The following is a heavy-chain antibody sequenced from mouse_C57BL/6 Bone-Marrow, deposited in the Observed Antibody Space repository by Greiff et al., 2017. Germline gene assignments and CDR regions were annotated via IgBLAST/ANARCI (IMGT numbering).Heavy chain of an antibody. D-gene: IGHD3-1*01. CDR3: ARSGYFDY. CDR1: GYTFTSYW. Sequence: QVQLQQPGAELVMPGASVKLSCKASGYTFTSYWMHWVKQRPGQGLEWIGEIDPSDSYTNYNQKFKDKATLTVDKSSSTAYMQLSSLTSEDSAVYYCARSGYFDYWGQGTTLTVSS. V-gene: IGHV1-69*01. CDR2: IDPSDSYT. J-gene: IGHJ2*01.